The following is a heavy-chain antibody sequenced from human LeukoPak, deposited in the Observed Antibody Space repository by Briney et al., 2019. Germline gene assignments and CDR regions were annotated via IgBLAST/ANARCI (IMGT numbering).Heavy chain of an antibody. CDR1: GGSISSYY. CDR2: IYYSGST. D-gene: IGHD3-16*01. V-gene: IGHV4-59*01. CDR3: ARVGRYGGDGEGFEY. Sequence: PSETLSLTCTVSGGSISSYYWSWIRQPPGKGLEWIGYIYYSGSTNYNPSLKSRVTISVDTSKNQFSLKLSSVTAADTAVYYCARVGRYGGDGEGFEYWGQGTLVTVSS. J-gene: IGHJ4*02.